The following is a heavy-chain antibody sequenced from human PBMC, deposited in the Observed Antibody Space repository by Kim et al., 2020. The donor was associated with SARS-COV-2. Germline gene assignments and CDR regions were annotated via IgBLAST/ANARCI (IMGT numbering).Heavy chain of an antibody. J-gene: IGHJ3*02. CDR1: GFTFSSYA. CDR2: ISGSGGST. CDR3: AKFSDEGVLRYFDWFADAFDI. D-gene: IGHD3-9*01. Sequence: GGSLRLSCAASGFTFSSYAMSWVRQAPGKGLEWVSAISGSGGSTYYADSVKGRFTISRDNSKNTLYLQMTSLRAEDTAVYYCAKFSDEGVLRYFDWFADAFDIWGQGTMVAVSS. V-gene: IGHV3-23*01.